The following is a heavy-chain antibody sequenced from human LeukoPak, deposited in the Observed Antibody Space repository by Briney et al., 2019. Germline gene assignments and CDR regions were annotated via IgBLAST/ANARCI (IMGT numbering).Heavy chain of an antibody. D-gene: IGHD3-22*01. CDR3: AKSPEPDDSSGYPLDY. V-gene: IGHV3-9*01. J-gene: IGHJ4*02. CDR2: ISWNSGSI. Sequence: PGGSLRLSCAASGFTFDDYAMHWVRQAPGKGLEWVSGISWNSGSIGYADSVKGRFTISKDNAKNSLYLQMNSLRAEDTALYYCAKSPEPDDSSGYPLDYWGQGTLVTVSS. CDR1: GFTFDDYA.